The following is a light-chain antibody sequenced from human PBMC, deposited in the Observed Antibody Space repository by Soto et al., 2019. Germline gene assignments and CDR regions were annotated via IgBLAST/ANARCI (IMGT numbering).Light chain of an antibody. CDR2: DAS. CDR3: QQRSNWPPIT. Sequence: EVVLTQSPATLSLSPGERATLSCRASQSVSSDLAWYQQKPGQAPRLLIYDASNRATGIPARFSGSGSGTDITLTISSLEAEDFAVYYCQQRSNWPPITFGQGTLLEIK. CDR1: QSVSSD. V-gene: IGKV3-11*01. J-gene: IGKJ5*01.